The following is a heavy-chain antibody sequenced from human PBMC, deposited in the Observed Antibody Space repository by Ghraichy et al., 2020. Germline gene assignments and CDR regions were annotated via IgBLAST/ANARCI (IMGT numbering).Heavy chain of an antibody. CDR3: ARDGYSYGYLDAFDI. J-gene: IGHJ3*02. Sequence: SETLSLTCTVSGGSISSYYWSWIRQPAGKGLEWIGRIYTSGSTNYNPSLKSRVTMSVDTSKNQFSLKLSSVTAADTAVYYCARDGYSYGYLDAFDIWGQGTMVTVSS. CDR2: IYTSGST. D-gene: IGHD5-18*01. CDR1: GGSISSYY. V-gene: IGHV4-4*07.